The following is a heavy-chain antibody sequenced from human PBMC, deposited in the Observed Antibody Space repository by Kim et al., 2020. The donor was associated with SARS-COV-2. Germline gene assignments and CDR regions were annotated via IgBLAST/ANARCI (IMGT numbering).Heavy chain of an antibody. V-gene: IGHV3-23*01. J-gene: IGHJ5*02. CDR2: ISGSDGNT. D-gene: IGHD6-19*01. CDR1: GFTFHDYA. CDR3: AKVDSSSPWGWFDS. Sequence: GGSLRLSCAASGFTFHDYAMTWVRQAPGKGLEWVSAISGSDGNTYYAASVKGRFTISRDNSKNTLSLQMNSLRVEDTAVYYCAKVDSSSPWGWFDSWGQG.